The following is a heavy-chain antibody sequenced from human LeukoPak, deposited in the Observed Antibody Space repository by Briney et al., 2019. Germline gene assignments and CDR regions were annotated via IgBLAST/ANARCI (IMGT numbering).Heavy chain of an antibody. Sequence: GGALRLSCAASGFTFYDYAIYWVREGPGEGVEWGSLISGDGGSMYYADSVKGRFSISRDNSKNSLYLQMNSMRTENTALYYCAKEDYSSSWYALDYWGQGTLVTVSS. J-gene: IGHJ4*02. D-gene: IGHD6-13*01. CDR2: ISGDGGSM. V-gene: IGHV3-43*02. CDR3: AKEDYSSSWYALDY. CDR1: GFTFYDYA.